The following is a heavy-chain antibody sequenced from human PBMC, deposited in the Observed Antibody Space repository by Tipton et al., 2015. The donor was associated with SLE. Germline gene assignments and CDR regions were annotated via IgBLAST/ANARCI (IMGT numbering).Heavy chain of an antibody. CDR2: LSHNCVT. Sequence: TLSLTCVVSGYSISSGYYSGWIRQPPGKGLEWFGRLSHNCVTAYNPSLRNRVTIFGDRSKNHFSLSLTSVTAADTAVYYCARDLGHGGDSDYWGQGTLVTVSS. CDR1: GYSISSGYY. CDR3: ARDLGHGGDSDY. V-gene: IGHV4-38-2*02. J-gene: IGHJ4*02. D-gene: IGHD3/OR15-3a*01.